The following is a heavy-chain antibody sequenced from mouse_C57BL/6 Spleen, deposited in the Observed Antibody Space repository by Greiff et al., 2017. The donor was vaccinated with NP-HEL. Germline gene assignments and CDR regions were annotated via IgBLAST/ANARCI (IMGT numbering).Heavy chain of an antibody. CDR1: GFTFSSYT. CDR2: ISGGGGNT. D-gene: IGHD5-1*01. Sequence: EVNLVESGGGLVKPGGSLKLSCAASGFTFSSYTMSWVRQTPEKRLEWVATISGGGGNTYYPDSVKGRFTISRDNAKNTLYLQMSSLRSEDTALYYCARLSSVPGYFDYWGQGTTLTVSS. CDR3: ARLSSVPGYFDY. J-gene: IGHJ2*01. V-gene: IGHV5-9*01.